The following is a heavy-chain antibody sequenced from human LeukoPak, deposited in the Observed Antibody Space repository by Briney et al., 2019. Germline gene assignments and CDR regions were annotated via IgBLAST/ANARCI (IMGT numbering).Heavy chain of an antibody. Sequence: ASVKVSCKASGYTFTSYYMHWVRQAPGQGLEWMGWVSAYNGNTNYAQKLQGRVTMTTDTSTSAAYMELRSLRSDDTAVYYCARDPNGDYWGQGTLVTVSS. V-gene: IGHV1-18*04. CDR2: VSAYNGNT. J-gene: IGHJ4*02. D-gene: IGHD1-26*01. CDR3: ARDPNGDY. CDR1: GYTFTSYY.